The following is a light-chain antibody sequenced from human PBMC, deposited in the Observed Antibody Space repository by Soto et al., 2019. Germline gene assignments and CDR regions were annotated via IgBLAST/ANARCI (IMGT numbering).Light chain of an antibody. J-gene: IGKJ1*01. CDR1: QSVGSAW. Sequence: ENVLTQSPGTLSLSPGERATLSCRASQSVGSAWLAWYQQKPGQAPRLLLYSTSTRATGIPDRFSGSGSGTDFTLTISRLEPEDFAVYYCQQYGSPLWTCVQGTKVEVK. CDR2: STS. V-gene: IGKV3-20*01. CDR3: QQYGSPLWT.